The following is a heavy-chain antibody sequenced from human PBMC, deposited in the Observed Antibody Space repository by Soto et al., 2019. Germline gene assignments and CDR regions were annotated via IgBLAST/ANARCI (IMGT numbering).Heavy chain of an antibody. CDR3: AKSHATSGWYVTTDY. J-gene: IGHJ4*02. CDR1: GFTFGDYA. Sequence: GGSLRLSCAASGFTFGDYAMQWVRQAPGKGLEWVSAISWNSGSIDYADSVKGRFTISRDNAKNSLYLQMNSLRAEDTALYYCAKSHATSGWYVTTDYWGQGTRVTVSS. CDR2: ISWNSGSI. V-gene: IGHV3-9*01. D-gene: IGHD6-19*01.